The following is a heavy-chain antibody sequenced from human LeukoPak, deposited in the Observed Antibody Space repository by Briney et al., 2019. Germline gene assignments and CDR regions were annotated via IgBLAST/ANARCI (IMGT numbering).Heavy chain of an antibody. CDR2: IRYDGSNK. J-gene: IGHJ4*02. Sequence: PGGSLRLSCAASGFTFSSYGMHWVRQAPGKGLEWVAFIRYDGSNKYYADSVKGRFTISRDNSKNTLYLQMNSLRAEDTAVYYCAKSNQFDWYPYALDYWGQGTLVTVSS. CDR1: GFTFSSYG. CDR3: AKSNQFDWYPYALDY. V-gene: IGHV3-30*02. D-gene: IGHD3-9*01.